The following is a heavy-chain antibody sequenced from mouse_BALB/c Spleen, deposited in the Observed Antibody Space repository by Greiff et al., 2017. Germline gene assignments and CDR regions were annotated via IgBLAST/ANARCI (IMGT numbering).Heavy chain of an antibody. D-gene: IGHD1-1*01. CDR1: GYSFTGYF. J-gene: IGHJ2*01. CDR3: ARGDYYYGRGDY. V-gene: IGHV1-20*02. Sequence: VQLQQSGPELVKPGASVKISCKASGYSFTGYFMNWVMQSHGKSLEWIGRINPYNGDTFYNQKFKGKATLTVDKSSSTAHMELRSLASEDSAVYYCARGDYYYGRGDYWGQGTTLTVSS. CDR2: INPYNGDT.